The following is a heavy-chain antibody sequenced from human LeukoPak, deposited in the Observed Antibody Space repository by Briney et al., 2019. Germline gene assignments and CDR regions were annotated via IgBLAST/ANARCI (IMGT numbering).Heavy chain of an antibody. CDR3: AKGRGAFDI. V-gene: IGHV3-30*18. CDR1: GFTLSSYG. J-gene: IGHJ3*02. D-gene: IGHD3-10*01. Sequence: GGSLRLSCVASGFTLSSYGMHWVRQAPGKGLEWVAVISNDGSNKYYADSVKGRFTISRDNSKNTLYLQMNSLRAEDTAVYYCAKGRGAFDIWGQGTMVTVSS. CDR2: ISNDGSNK.